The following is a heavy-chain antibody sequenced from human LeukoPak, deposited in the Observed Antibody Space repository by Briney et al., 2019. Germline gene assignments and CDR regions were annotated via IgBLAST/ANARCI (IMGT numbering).Heavy chain of an antibody. V-gene: IGHV1-18*01. CDR1: GGTFSSYA. J-gene: IGHJ4*02. Sequence: ASVKVSCKASGGTFSSYAISWVRQAPGQGLEWMGWISAYNGNTNYAQKLQGRVTMTTDTSTSTAYMEPRSLRSDDTAVYYCARDLRLAVAPFPGYWGQGTLVTVSS. CDR2: ISAYNGNT. D-gene: IGHD6-19*01. CDR3: ARDLRLAVAPFPGY.